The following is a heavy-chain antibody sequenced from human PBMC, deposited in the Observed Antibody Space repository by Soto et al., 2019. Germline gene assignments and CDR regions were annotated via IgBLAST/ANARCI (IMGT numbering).Heavy chain of an antibody. J-gene: IGHJ4*02. CDR2: IYHSGST. V-gene: IGHV4-30-2*01. CDR1: GCSISNGGYS. D-gene: IGHD2-15*01. CDR3: ARGDYCGAGSCYWDY. Sequence: PSETLSLTCAVSGCSISNGGYSWNWIRQPPGKGLEWIGHIYHSGSTFYNPSLKSRVTISVDKSKNQFSLELSSVTAADTAVYYCARGDYCGAGSCYWDYWGQGTLVTVSS.